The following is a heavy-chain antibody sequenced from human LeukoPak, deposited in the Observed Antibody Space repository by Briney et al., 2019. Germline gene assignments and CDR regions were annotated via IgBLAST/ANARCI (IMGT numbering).Heavy chain of an antibody. CDR3: AKDLGWEMATISTGFRAFDI. V-gene: IGHV3-23*01. J-gene: IGHJ3*02. CDR1: GFTFSSYA. D-gene: IGHD5-24*01. CDR2: ISGSGGST. Sequence: GGSLRLSCAASGFTFSSYAMSWVRQAPGKGLEWVSAISGSGGSTYYADSVKGRFTISRDNSKNTLYLQMNSLRAEDTAVYYCAKDLGWEMATISTGFRAFDIWGQGTMVTVSS.